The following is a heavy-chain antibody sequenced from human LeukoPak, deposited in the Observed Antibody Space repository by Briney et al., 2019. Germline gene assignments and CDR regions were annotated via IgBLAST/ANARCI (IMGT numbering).Heavy chain of an antibody. CDR2: INPAGDT. CDR1: GFTFSTYD. Sequence: AGGSLRLSCAASGFTFSTYDMHWVRQATGKGLEWVSGINPAGDTYYPGSVKGRFTISREDAKNSFYLQMNSLRVGDTAVYYCARGDCSGGSCSSMDVWGQGTTVTVCS. J-gene: IGHJ6*02. D-gene: IGHD2-15*01. V-gene: IGHV3-13*04. CDR3: ARGDCSGGSCSSMDV.